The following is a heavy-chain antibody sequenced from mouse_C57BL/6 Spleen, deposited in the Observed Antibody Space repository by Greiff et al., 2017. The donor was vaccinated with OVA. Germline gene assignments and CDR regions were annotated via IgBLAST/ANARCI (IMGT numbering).Heavy chain of an antibody. V-gene: IGHV5-4*01. J-gene: IGHJ2*01. CDR1: GFTFSSYA. CDR3: SRDLDCYDGFDY. CDR2: ISDGGSYT. Sequence: EVQLVESGGGLVKPGGSLKLSCAASGFTFSSYAMSWVRQTPEKRLEWVATISDGGSYTYYPDNVKGRFTISRDNAQNNLYLQMSHLKSEDTAMYFCSRDLDCYDGFDYWGQGTTLPVSS. D-gene: IGHD2-12*01.